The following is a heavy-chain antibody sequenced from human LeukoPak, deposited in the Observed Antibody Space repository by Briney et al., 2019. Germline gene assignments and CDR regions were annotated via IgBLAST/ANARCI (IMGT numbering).Heavy chain of an antibody. D-gene: IGHD4-11*01. CDR2: IHSGDSNT. CDR1: GYIFSTYW. V-gene: IGHV5-51*01. J-gene: IGHJ3*02. Sequence: GESLKISCKGSGYIFSTYWIGWVRQMPGKALDWVGIIHSGDSNTRYSPSFQGHVTISADKSISTAYLQWSSLKASDTAMYYCARHRHDCSNYGHAFDIWGQGTMVTVSS. CDR3: ARHRHDCSNYGHAFDI.